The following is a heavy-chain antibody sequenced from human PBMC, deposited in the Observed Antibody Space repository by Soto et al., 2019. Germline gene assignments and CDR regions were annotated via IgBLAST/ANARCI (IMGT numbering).Heavy chain of an antibody. Sequence: EVQLVESGGGLVKPGGSLRLSCAASGFTFSTYSMNWVRQAPGKGLEWVSSISSSSSYIYYADSVKGRFTISRDNAKNSLYLQMNGLRAEDTAVYYCARGPPGGVTMIVVPRDYWGQGTLVTVSS. J-gene: IGHJ4*02. CDR2: ISSSSSYI. D-gene: IGHD3-22*01. V-gene: IGHV3-21*01. CDR1: GFTFSTYS. CDR3: ARGPPGGVTMIVVPRDY.